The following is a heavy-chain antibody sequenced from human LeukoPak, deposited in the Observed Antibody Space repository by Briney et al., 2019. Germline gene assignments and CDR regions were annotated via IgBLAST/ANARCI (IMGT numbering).Heavy chain of an antibody. D-gene: IGHD6-13*01. J-gene: IGHJ6*03. V-gene: IGHV4-59*08. CDR3: ARGIAAAGTYYYYYMDV. Sequence: PSEALSLTCTVSGGSISSYYWSWIRQPPGKALEWIGYIYYSGIIKYNPSLKSRATISVDTSKNQFSLKLSSVTAADTAVYYCARGIAAAGTYYYYYMDVWGKGTTVTISS. CDR1: GGSISSYY. CDR2: IYYSGII.